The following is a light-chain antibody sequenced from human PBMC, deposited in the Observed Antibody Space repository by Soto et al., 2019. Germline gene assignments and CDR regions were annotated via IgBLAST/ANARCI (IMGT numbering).Light chain of an antibody. V-gene: IGKV3-15*01. CDR1: QSISSS. J-gene: IGKJ2*01. CDR3: QEYNDWRYT. Sequence: EIVLPQSPATLSVSPGERATLSCRASQSISSSLAWYQLKPGQAPRLLIYGASTRATGIPARFSGSGSGTEFTLTISSLQSEDFAVYYCQEYNDWRYTFGQGTKLEIK. CDR2: GAS.